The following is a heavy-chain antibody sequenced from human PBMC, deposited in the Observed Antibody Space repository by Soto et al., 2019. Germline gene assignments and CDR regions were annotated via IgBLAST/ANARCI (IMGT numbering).Heavy chain of an antibody. V-gene: IGHV4-59*01. CDR1: GGSMSSYY. CDR2: ISYSGST. J-gene: IGHJ4*02. D-gene: IGHD2-15*01. CDR3: ARADPDASVGY. Sequence: PSETLSLTCTVSGGSMSSYYWTWLRQSPGRGLEWIGYISYSGSTYYNPSLKSRVTISADTSKNQFSLRMNSMIAADTAVYYCARADPDASVGYWGQGTLVT.